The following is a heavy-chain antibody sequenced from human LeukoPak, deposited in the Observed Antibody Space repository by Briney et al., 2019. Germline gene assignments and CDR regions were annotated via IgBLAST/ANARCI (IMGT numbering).Heavy chain of an antibody. D-gene: IGHD6-19*01. J-gene: IGHJ4*02. Sequence: SETLSLTCAVYGGSFSGYYWSWIRQPPVKGLEWIGEINHSGSTNYNPSLKSRVTISVDTSKNQFSLKLSSVTAADTAVYYCARGQQWIKNYFDYWGQGTLVTVSS. CDR2: INHSGST. CDR1: GGSFSGYY. V-gene: IGHV4-34*01. CDR3: ARGQQWIKNYFDY.